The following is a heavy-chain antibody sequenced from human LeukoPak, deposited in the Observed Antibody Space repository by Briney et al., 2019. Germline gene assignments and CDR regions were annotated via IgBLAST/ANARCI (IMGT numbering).Heavy chain of an antibody. V-gene: IGHV1-8*01. CDR3: ARDCSGGSCTNRGFDY. J-gene: IGHJ4*02. D-gene: IGHD2-15*01. Sequence: GASVKVSCKASGYTFTSYDINWVRQATGQGLEWMGWMNPNSGNTGYAQKFQGRVTMTRNTPISTAYMELSSLRSEDTAVYYCARDCSGGSCTNRGFDYWGQGTLVTVSS. CDR1: GYTFTSYD. CDR2: MNPNSGNT.